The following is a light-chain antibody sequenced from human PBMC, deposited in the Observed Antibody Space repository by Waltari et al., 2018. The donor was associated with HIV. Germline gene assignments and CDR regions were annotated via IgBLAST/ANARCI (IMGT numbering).Light chain of an antibody. CDR1: TSHVTSNY. Sequence: QSVLTQPPSASGPPGQRVHIPFFGGTSHVTSNYVYWYQQVPGTTPKLLIYMNHERPSGVPDRFSGSKSGTSASLAVSGLRSEDEAAYYCAVWDDSLNGLVFGGGTKLTVL. J-gene: IGLJ2*01. CDR2: MNH. V-gene: IGLV1-47*01. CDR3: AVWDDSLNGLV.